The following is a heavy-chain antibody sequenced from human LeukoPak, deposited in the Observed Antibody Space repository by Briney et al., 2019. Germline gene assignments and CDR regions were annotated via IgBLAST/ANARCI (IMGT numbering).Heavy chain of an antibody. V-gene: IGHV1-2*06. D-gene: IGHD3-9*01. CDR2: INPNSGGT. J-gene: IGHJ4*02. CDR3: ARVAYDILTGNDY. CDR1: GYTITGYY. Sequence: ASVKVSCKASGYTITGYYMHWVRQAPGQGLEWMGRINPNSGGTNYAQKFQGRVTMTRDTSISTAYMELSRLRSDDTAVYYCARVAYDILTGNDYWGQGTLVTVSS.